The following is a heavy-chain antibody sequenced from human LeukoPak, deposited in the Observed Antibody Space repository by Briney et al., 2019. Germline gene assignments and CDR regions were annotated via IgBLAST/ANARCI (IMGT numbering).Heavy chain of an antibody. V-gene: IGHV3-11*04. Sequence: GGSLRLSCAASGFTFSDYYMSWIRQAPGKGLEWVSYISSSGSTIYYADSVKGRFTISRDNAKNSLYLQMNSLRAEDTGVYYCARDSSTTPFENWGQGTLVTVSS. CDR2: ISSSGSTI. J-gene: IGHJ4*02. CDR1: GFTFSDYY. CDR3: ARDSSTTPFEN. D-gene: IGHD1-7*01.